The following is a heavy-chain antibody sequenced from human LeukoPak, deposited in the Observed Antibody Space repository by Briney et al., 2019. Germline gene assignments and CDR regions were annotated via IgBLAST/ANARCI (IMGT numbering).Heavy chain of an antibody. Sequence: PGGSLRLSCAASGLTFRTYAMSWVRQAPGKGLEWVSSISDSGGYTFYADSVKGRFSISRDNSNNTLYLQMNSLRAGDTAVYYCAKRTGRDTREYWGQGTLVTVSS. CDR3: AKRTGRDTREY. CDR2: ISDSGGYT. V-gene: IGHV3-23*01. J-gene: IGHJ4*02. CDR1: GLTFRTYA. D-gene: IGHD5-18*01.